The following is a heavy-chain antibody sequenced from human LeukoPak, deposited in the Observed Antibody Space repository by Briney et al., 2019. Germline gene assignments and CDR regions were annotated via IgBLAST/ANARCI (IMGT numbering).Heavy chain of an antibody. CDR2: IYYSGST. D-gene: IGHD2-15*01. Sequence: SETLSLTCTVSGGSISSGDYYWSWIRQPPGKGLEWIGYIYYSGSTHYNPSLKSRVTISVDTSKNQFSLKLSSVTAADTAVYYCATGRIAATHYYYYYMDVWGKGTTVTVSS. V-gene: IGHV4-30-4*08. CDR3: ATGRIAATHYYYYYMDV. CDR1: GGSISSGDYY. J-gene: IGHJ6*03.